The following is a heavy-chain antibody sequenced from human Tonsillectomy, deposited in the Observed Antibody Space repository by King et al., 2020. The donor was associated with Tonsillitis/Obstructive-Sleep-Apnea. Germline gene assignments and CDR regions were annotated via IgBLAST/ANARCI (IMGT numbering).Heavy chain of an antibody. CDR3: ASSPPCVFSSTSCSGMDV. V-gene: IGHV4-31*03. CDR2: IYYSGST. D-gene: IGHD2-2*01. J-gene: IGHJ6*02. CDR1: GGSISSGGYY. Sequence: QLQESGPGLVKPSQTLSLTCTVSGGSISSGGYYWSWIRQHPGKGLEWIGYIYYSGSTYYNPSLKSRVTISVDTSKNQFSLKLSSVTAADTAVYYFASSPPCVFSSTSCSGMDVWGQGTTVTVSS.